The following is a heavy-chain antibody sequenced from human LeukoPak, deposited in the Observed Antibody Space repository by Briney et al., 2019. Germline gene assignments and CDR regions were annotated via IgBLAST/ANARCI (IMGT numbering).Heavy chain of an antibody. CDR1: GFTFSNYW. CDR2: INSDGSST. J-gene: IGHJ6*02. D-gene: IGHD3-10*01. CDR3: ARAYGSGLSYYYYYGMDV. Sequence: GGSLRLSCAASGFTFSNYWMHWVRQAPGKGLVWVSRINSDGSSTSYADSVKGRFTISRDNAKNTLYLQMNSLRAEDTAVYYCARAYGSGLSYYYYYGMDVWGQGTTVTVSS. V-gene: IGHV3-74*01.